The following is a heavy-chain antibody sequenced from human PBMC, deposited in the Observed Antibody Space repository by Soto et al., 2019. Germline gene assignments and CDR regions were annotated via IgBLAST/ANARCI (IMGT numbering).Heavy chain of an antibody. CDR2: IRQDGSEK. V-gene: IGHV3-7*01. J-gene: IGHJ4*02. Sequence: GGSLRLSCAASGFTFSNYWMTWVRQAPGQGLEWVAIIRQDGSEKYYVDSLKGRLTISRDNAQSSLFLQMSSLRAEDTAVYYCARVLVYNSYDFDYWGQGTLVTVSS. D-gene: IGHD3-3*01. CDR3: ARVLVYNSYDFDY. CDR1: GFTFSNYW.